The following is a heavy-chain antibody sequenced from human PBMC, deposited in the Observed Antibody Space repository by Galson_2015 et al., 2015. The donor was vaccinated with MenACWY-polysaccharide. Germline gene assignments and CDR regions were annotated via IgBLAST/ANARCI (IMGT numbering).Heavy chain of an antibody. Sequence: ETLSLTCIVSGGSISSNYWSWIRQPAGKGLEWIGRIYTTGSTNYNPSLKSRVTMSVDTSKNQFSLKLSSVAAADTAVYYCARDSSDFWSGHFDYWGQGTLATVSS. D-gene: IGHD3-3*01. J-gene: IGHJ4*02. CDR2: IYTTGST. V-gene: IGHV4-4*07. CDR3: ARDSSDFWSGHFDY. CDR1: GGSISSNY.